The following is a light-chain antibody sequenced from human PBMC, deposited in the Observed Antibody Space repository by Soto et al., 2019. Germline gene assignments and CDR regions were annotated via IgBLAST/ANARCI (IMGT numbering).Light chain of an antibody. Sequence: EIVLTQSPGTLSLSPGERATLSCRASQSVSSSYLAWYQQKPGQAPRLLIYGASSRATGIPDRFSGSGSGTDFTLTISRLEPEDFAVYYCQKYGSSLTWTFGQGT. CDR3: QKYGSSLTWT. CDR2: GAS. CDR1: QSVSSSY. J-gene: IGKJ1*01. V-gene: IGKV3-20*01.